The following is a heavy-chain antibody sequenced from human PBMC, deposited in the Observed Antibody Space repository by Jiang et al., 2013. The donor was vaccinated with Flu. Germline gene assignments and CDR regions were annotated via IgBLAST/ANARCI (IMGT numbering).Heavy chain of an antibody. Sequence: VQLLESGGGLVQPGGSLRLSCAASGFTFSSYSMNWVRQAPGKGLEWVSYIRSDSSTIYYADSVKGRFTISRDNAKNSLYLQMNSLRAEDTAMYYCAREAPGGGYSYVGYFDYWGQGTLVTVSS. CDR3: AREAPGGGYSYVGYFDY. CDR2: IRSDSSTI. CDR1: GFTFSSYS. V-gene: IGHV3-48*01. J-gene: IGHJ4*02. D-gene: IGHD5-18*01.